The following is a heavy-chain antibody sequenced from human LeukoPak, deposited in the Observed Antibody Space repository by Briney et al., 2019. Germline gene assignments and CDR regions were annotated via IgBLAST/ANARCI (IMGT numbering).Heavy chain of an antibody. J-gene: IGHJ4*02. V-gene: IGHV4-34*01. CDR2: INQGGKT. D-gene: IGHD5-12*01. CDR1: GGPFSGYY. Sequence: SETLSLTCAVSGGPFSGYYWSWVRQPPGKGLEWIGEINQGGKTNYNPSLRSRGTILIDTSSNQFSLRLSSVTAADTAVYYCARGRLFSGYRGNVGHEDFDYWGQGSLVTVSS. CDR3: ARGRLFSGYRGNVGHEDFDY.